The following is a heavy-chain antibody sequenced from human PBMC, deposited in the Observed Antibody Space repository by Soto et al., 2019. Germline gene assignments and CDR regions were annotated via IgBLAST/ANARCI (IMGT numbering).Heavy chain of an antibody. CDR1: GYTFTSYY. CDR3: ARDERDYGDYVGRFDP. Sequence: ASVKVSCKASGYTFTSYYMHWVRQAPGQGLEWMGIINPSGGSTSYAQKFQGRVTMTRDTSTSTVYMELSSLRSEDTAVYYCARDERDYGDYVGRFDPWSQGTLVTVSS. J-gene: IGHJ5*02. V-gene: IGHV1-46*01. CDR2: INPSGGST. D-gene: IGHD4-17*01.